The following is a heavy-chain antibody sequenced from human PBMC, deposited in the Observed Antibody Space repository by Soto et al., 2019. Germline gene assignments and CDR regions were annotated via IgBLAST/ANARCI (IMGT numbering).Heavy chain of an antibody. D-gene: IGHD4-17*01. CDR1: GFTFSSYW. CDR3: TRAYGDSLGFDN. J-gene: IGHJ4*02. CDR2: IKQDGSEK. Sequence: EVQLVVSGGGLVQPGGSLRLSCAASGFTFSSYWMSWVRQAQGKGLEWVANIKQDGSEKYYVDSVKGRCTISRDNAKNSLYLQMNSLRAEDTAVYYCTRAYGDSLGFDNWGQGTLVTVSS. V-gene: IGHV3-7*04.